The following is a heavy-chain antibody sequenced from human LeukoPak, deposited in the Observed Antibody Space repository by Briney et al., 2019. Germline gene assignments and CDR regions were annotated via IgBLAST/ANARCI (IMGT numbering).Heavy chain of an antibody. CDR1: GFTFSSHW. D-gene: IGHD5-12*01. V-gene: IGHV3-74*01. CDR2: INRDGSST. J-gene: IGHJ4*02. Sequence: PGGSLRLSCAASGFTFSSHWIHWVRQAPGKGLVWVSGINRDGSSTSYADSVKGRFTISRDNAKNTLYLQTNSLRAEDTAVYYCARGSGNEPFDYWGQGTLVTVSS. CDR3: ARGSGNEPFDY.